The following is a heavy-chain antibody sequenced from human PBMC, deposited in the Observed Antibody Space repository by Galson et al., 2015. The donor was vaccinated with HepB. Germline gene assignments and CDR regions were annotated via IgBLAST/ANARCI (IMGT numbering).Heavy chain of an antibody. CDR1: GYDFNKYG. CDR2: VSGYDGSA. V-gene: IGHV1-18*01. CDR3: ARDSRLELQLNNYYSYGMDV. D-gene: IGHD1-7*01. Sequence: SVKVSCKASGYDFNKYGLSWVRQAPGQGREWMGWVSGYDGSANYAPKFQGRVTMTTQTSTGTAFMEMRSLRSDDTAVYYCARDSRLELQLNNYYSYGMDVWGQGTAVVVS. J-gene: IGHJ6*02.